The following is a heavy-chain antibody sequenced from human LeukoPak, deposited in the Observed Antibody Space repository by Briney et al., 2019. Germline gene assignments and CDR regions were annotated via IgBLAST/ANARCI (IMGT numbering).Heavy chain of an antibody. Sequence: PGGSLRLSCAASGFTFSGYSMNWVRQAPGKGLEWVSSISSSSSYIYYADSVKGRFTISRDNPRNSLFLQMNSLRAEDTALYYCARDQIQYSSSWYKNYYYYMDVWGKGTTVTVSS. CDR2: ISSSSSYI. D-gene: IGHD6-13*01. CDR3: ARDQIQYSSSWYKNYYYYMDV. J-gene: IGHJ6*03. CDR1: GFTFSGYS. V-gene: IGHV3-21*04.